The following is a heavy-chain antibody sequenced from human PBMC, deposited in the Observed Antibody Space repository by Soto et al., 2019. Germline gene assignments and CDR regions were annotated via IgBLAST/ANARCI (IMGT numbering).Heavy chain of an antibody. D-gene: IGHD3-3*01. Sequence: GPSVKVSCKASGGTFSSYTISWVRQAPGQGLEWMGRIIPILGIANYAQKFQGRVTITADKSTSTAYMELSSLRSEDTAVYYCARDEQSTYYDFWSGSDIWGQGTMVTVSS. CDR1: GGTFSSYT. CDR2: IIPILGIA. V-gene: IGHV1-69*04. CDR3: ARDEQSTYYDFWSGSDI. J-gene: IGHJ3*02.